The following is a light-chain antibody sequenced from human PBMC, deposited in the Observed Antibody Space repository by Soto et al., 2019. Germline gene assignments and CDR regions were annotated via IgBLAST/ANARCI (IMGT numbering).Light chain of an antibody. V-gene: IGKV2-28*01. J-gene: IGKJ4*01. CDR2: LGS. CDR3: MQALQTPLT. Sequence: DIVMTQSPLSLPVTPGEPASISCRSSQSLLHSDGYNYLDWFLQRPGQSPQLLIYLGSSRASGVPDRYSGSGSGPDFTSKISRVEAEDVGVYYCMQALQTPLTFGGGTKVDIK. CDR1: QSLLHSDGYNY.